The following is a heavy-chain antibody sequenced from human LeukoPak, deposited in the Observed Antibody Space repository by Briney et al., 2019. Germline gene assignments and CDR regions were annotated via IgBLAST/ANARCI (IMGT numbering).Heavy chain of an antibody. D-gene: IGHD1-26*01. Sequence: PSQTLSLTCSVSGGSISSGNYFWSWIRQPAGKGLEWIGRITTSGSTNYNPSLNSRVTISLDTSNNLFSLKLSSVTAADTAVYYCVRDGRRGTNGDAFDIWGQGTMVTVSS. V-gene: IGHV4-61*02. CDR3: VRDGRRGTNGDAFDI. CDR1: GGSISSGNYF. J-gene: IGHJ3*02. CDR2: ITTSGST.